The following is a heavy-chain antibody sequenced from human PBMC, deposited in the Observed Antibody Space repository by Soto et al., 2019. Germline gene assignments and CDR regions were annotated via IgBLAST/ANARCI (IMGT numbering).Heavy chain of an antibody. CDR3: AREIAASYYYYWTS. CDR2: IYYSGST. V-gene: IGHV4-31*03. CDR1: GGSISSGGYY. J-gene: IGHJ6*03. D-gene: IGHD6-13*01. Sequence: QVQLQESGPGLVKPSQTLSLTCTVSGGSISSGGYYWSWIRQHPGKGLEWIGYIYYSGSTYYNPSLKSRVTISVAPSKNQFSLKLSSVTAADTAVYYCAREIAASYYYYWTSGAKGPRSPSP.